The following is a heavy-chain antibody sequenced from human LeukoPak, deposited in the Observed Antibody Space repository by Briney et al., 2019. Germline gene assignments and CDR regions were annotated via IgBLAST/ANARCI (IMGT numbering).Heavy chain of an antibody. CDR2: IYSGGST. CDR3: AREGPVTGNAFDI. J-gene: IGHJ3*02. CDR1: GFTVSSNY. V-gene: IGHV3-66*01. Sequence: GGSLRLSCAASGFTVSSNYMSLVRLAPGKGLEWVSVIYSGGSTYYADSVKGRFTISRDNSKNTLYLQMNSLRAEDTAVYYCAREGPVTGNAFDIWGRGTMVTVSS.